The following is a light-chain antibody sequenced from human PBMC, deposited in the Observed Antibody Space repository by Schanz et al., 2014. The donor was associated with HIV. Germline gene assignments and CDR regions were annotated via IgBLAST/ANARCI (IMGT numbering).Light chain of an antibody. CDR2: GAS. CDR1: QSVTSN. V-gene: IGKV3-20*01. J-gene: IGKJ3*01. CDR3: QHYGSS. Sequence: EIVLTQSPGTLSLSPGERGTLSCRASQSVTSNLAWYQQKPGQAPRLLIFGASTRATGIPDRFSGSGSGTEFTLTISSLQSEDFAVYYCQHYGSSFGPGTKVDIK.